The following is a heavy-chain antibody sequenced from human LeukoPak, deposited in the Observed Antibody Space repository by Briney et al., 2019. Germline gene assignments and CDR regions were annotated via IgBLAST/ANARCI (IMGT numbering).Heavy chain of an antibody. D-gene: IGHD1-26*01. Sequence: SDTLSLTRAVSGYSISSSNWWGWIRQPPGKGLEWIGYIYYSGSTYYNPSLKSRVTMSVDTSKNQFSLKLSSVTAVDTAVYYCARTYSGSYYYFDYWGQGTLVTVSS. CDR2: IYYSGST. V-gene: IGHV4-28*01. J-gene: IGHJ4*02. CDR3: ARTYSGSYYYFDY. CDR1: GYSISSSNW.